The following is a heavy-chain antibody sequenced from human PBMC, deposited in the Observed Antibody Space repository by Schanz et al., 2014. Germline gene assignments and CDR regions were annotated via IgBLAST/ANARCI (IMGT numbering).Heavy chain of an antibody. D-gene: IGHD1-1*01. J-gene: IGHJ4*02. CDR3: ARDRRNADLDY. Sequence: EVQLVESGGDLVQPGGSLRLSCSASGFTFSTFAMHWVRQAPGKGLEWVAYISSSSSTIHYADSVKGRFTISRDNAKNSLYLQMDSLRAEDTAVYYCARDRRNADLDYWGQGTLVTVSA. CDR2: ISSSSSTI. V-gene: IGHV3-48*01. CDR1: GFTFSTFA.